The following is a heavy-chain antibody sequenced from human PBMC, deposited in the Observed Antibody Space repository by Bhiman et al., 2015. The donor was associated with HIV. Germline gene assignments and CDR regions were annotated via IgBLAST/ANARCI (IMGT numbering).Heavy chain of an antibody. J-gene: IGHJ4*02. V-gene: IGHV3-7*01. Sequence: EVQLVESGGGLVQPGGSLRLSCAASGFTFNNYWMSWVRQAPGKGLEWVANIKQDGSEKHYVDSVKGRFTISRDNGQNSLYLQMNSLRAEDTAVYYCAREEDWGSDFDYWGQGTLVTVSS. CDR3: AREEDWGSDFDY. D-gene: IGHD7-27*01. CDR2: IKQDGSEK. CDR1: GFTFNNYW.